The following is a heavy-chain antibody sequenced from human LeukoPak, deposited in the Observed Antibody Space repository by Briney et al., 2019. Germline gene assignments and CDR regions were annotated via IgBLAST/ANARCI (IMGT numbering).Heavy chain of an antibody. CDR1: GGSISSSSYY. CDR2: IYYSGST. V-gene: IGHV4-39*07. Sequence: PSETLSLTCTVSGGSISSSSYYWGWIRQPPGKGLEWIGSIYYSGSTYYNPSLKSRVTISVDTSKNQFSLKLSSVTAADTAVYYCARAIKPYSPRFDAFDIWGQGTMVTVSS. D-gene: IGHD6-13*01. J-gene: IGHJ3*02. CDR3: ARAIKPYSPRFDAFDI.